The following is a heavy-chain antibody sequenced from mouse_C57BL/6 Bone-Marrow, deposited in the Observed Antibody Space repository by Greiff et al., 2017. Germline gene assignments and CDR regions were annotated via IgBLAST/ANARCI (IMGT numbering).Heavy chain of an antibody. CDR2: IYPRSGNT. CDR3: ERPYGSSYNY. CDR1: GYTFTSYG. V-gene: IGHV1-81*01. Sequence: QVQLQQSGAELARPGASVKLSCKASGYTFTSYGISWVKQRTGQGLEWIGEIYPRSGNTYYNEKFKGKATLTADKSSSTAYMELRSLTSEDSAVYFCERPYGSSYNYRGQGTTLTVSS. D-gene: IGHD1-1*01. J-gene: IGHJ2*01.